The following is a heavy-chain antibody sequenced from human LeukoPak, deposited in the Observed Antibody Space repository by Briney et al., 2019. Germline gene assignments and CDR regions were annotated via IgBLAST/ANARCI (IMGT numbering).Heavy chain of an antibody. CDR1: GYTVTGYY. D-gene: IGHD2-21*01. V-gene: IGHV1-2*02. CDR2: INPNSGGT. CDR3: ARDREDCRGDRYSGISYPDY. Sequence: ASVKVSCKASGYTVTGYYMHWVRQAPGQGLEWMGWINPNSGGTNYAQKFQGRVTMTRDTSISTAYMELSRLRSDDTAVYYCARDREDCRGDRYSGISYPDYWGQGTLVTVSS. J-gene: IGHJ4*02.